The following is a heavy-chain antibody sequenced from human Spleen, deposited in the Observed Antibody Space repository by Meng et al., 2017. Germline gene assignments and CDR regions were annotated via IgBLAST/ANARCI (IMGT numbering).Heavy chain of an antibody. CDR3: TRPDWEPRAFDI. D-gene: IGHD1-26*01. V-gene: IGHV3-7*01. Sequence: GESLKISCAASGFTFSSYWMSWVRQAPGKGLEWVANIKQDGSEKYYVDSVKGRFTISRDNAKNSLYLQMNSLRADDTAVYYCTRPDWEPRAFDIWGQGTMVTVSS. CDR2: IKQDGSEK. J-gene: IGHJ3*02. CDR1: GFTFSSYW.